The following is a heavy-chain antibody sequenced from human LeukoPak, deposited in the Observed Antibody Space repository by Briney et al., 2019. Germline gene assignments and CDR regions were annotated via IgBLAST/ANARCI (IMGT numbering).Heavy chain of an antibody. D-gene: IGHD2-2*01. CDR1: GGSISSGSYY. V-gene: IGHV4-61*02. Sequence: SETLSLTCTVSGGSISSGSYYWSWIRQPAGKGLEWIGRIYTSGSTNYNPSLKSRVTISVDTSKNQFSLKLSSVTAADTAVYHCARVPPLIVVVPAAHNDAFDIWGQGTMVTVSS. CDR3: ARVPPLIVVVPAAHNDAFDI. CDR2: IYTSGST. J-gene: IGHJ3*02.